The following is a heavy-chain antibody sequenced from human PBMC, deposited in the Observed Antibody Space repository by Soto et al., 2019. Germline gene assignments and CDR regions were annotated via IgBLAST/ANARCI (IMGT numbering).Heavy chain of an antibody. CDR3: ARDHFYYDILTGYSNDAFDI. CDR2: ISSSSSTI. V-gene: IGHV3-48*02. D-gene: IGHD3-9*01. CDR1: GFTFSSYS. J-gene: IGHJ3*02. Sequence: GGSLRLSCAASGFTFSSYSMNWVRQAPGKGLEWVSYISSSSSTIYYADSVKGRFTISRDNAKNSLYLQMNSLRDEDTAVYYCARDHFYYDILTGYSNDAFDIWGQGTMVTVSS.